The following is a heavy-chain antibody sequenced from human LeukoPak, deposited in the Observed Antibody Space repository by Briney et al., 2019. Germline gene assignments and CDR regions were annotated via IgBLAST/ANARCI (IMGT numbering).Heavy chain of an antibody. CDR3: ARDRCHHYDSSGYYRGDAFDI. CDR2: INSDGSST. V-gene: IGHV3-74*01. J-gene: IGHJ3*02. CDR1: GFTFSSYW. D-gene: IGHD3-22*01. Sequence: PGGSLRLSCAASGFTFSSYWMHWVRQAPGKGLVWVSRINSDGSSTSYADSVKGRFTISRDNAKNTLYLQMNSLRAEDTAVYYCARDRCHHYDSSGYYRGDAFDIWGQGTMVTVSS.